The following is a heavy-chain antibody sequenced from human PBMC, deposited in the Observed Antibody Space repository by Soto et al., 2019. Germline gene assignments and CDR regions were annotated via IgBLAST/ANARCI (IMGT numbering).Heavy chain of an antibody. CDR3: AKDGTICGVVNPGD. CDR2: ISYDGSKK. V-gene: IGHV3-30*18. CDR1: GFTFSTYV. Sequence: QEQLVESGGGVVQPGTSLRLSCAASGFTFSTYVMHWVRQAPGKGLEWVAVISYDGSKKYYVDSVKGRFTISRDNSKNTLYLQMNSLRAEDTAMYYCAKDGTICGVVNPGDWGQGTLVSVSS. J-gene: IGHJ4*02. D-gene: IGHD3-3*01.